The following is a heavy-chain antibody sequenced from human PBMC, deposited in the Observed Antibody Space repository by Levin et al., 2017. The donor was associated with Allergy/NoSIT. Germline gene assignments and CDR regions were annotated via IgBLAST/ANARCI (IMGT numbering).Heavy chain of an antibody. Sequence: GESLKISCKASGYTFTGYHMHWVRQAPGQGLEWMGWINPNSGRTNYAQKFQGRVTMTRDTSISTGYMELSRLTSDDTAVYYCARDQCSTTSCSSATHFDFWGQGTLVTVSS. V-gene: IGHV1-2*02. CDR3: ARDQCSTTSCSSATHFDF. CDR2: INPNSGRT. CDR1: GYTFTGYH. D-gene: IGHD2-2*01. J-gene: IGHJ4*02.